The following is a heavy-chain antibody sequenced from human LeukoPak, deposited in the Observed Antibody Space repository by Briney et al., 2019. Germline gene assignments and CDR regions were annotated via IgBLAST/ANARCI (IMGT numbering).Heavy chain of an antibody. CDR1: GYTFTSYG. Sequence: ASVKVSCKASGYTFTSYGISWVRQAPGQGLEWMGWISAYNGNTNYAQKLQGRVTMTTDTSTSTAYMELRSLRSDDTAVYYCGRADIVATITNFDYWGQGTLVTVSS. J-gene: IGHJ4*02. D-gene: IGHD5-12*01. CDR2: ISAYNGNT. CDR3: GRADIVATITNFDY. V-gene: IGHV1-18*01.